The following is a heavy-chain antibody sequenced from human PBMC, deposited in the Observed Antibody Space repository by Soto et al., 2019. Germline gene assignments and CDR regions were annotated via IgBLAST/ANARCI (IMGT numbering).Heavy chain of an antibody. CDR3: ARDYGDYFFFDY. J-gene: IGHJ4*02. D-gene: IGHD4-17*01. Sequence: ASVKVSCKASGYTSTSYAMHWVRQAPGQRLEWMGWINAGNGNTKYSQKFQGRVTITRDTSASTAYMELSSLRSEDTAVYYCARDYGDYFFFDYWVQGTLVTVSS. CDR2: INAGNGNT. CDR1: GYTSTSYA. V-gene: IGHV1-3*01.